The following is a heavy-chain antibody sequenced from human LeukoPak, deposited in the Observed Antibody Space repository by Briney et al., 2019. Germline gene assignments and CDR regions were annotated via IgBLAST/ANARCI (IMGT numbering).Heavy chain of an antibody. D-gene: IGHD3-22*01. J-gene: IGHJ4*02. CDR3: VKFYSSGPKGYFDY. CDR1: GSTFSSYA. CDR2: ISSNGGST. V-gene: IGHV3-64D*09. Sequence: GGSLRLSCSASGSTFSSYAMHWVRQAPGKGLEYVSAISSNGGSTYYADSVKGRFTISRDNSKNTLYLQMGSLRAEDTAVYYCVKFYSSGPKGYFDYWGQGTLVTVSS.